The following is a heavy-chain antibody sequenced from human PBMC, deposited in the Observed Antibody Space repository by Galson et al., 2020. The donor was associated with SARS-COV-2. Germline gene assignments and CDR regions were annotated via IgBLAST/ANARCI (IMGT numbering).Heavy chain of an antibody. D-gene: IGHD3-9*01. CDR3: ARGVYYDILTGYFP. CDR1: GGSFSGYY. CDR2: INHSGST. J-gene: IGHJ5*02. Sequence: SQTLSLTCAVYGGSFSGYYWSWIRQPPGKGLEWSGEINHSGSTNYNPSRKSRVTISVDTSKNQFSLKLSSVTAADTAVYYCARGVYYDILTGYFPWGQGTLVTVSS. V-gene: IGHV4-34*01.